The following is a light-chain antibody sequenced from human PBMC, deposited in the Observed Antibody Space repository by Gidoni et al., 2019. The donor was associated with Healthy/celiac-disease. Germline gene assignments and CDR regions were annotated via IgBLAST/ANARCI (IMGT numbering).Light chain of an antibody. CDR1: SSNIGNNY. Sequence: QSVLTQPPSVSAAPGQKVTISCSGSSSNIGNNYVAWYQQLPGTAPKPLIYENNKRPSGIPDRFSGPKSGTSATLGITGLRTGDEADYYCGTWDSSLSAVVFGGGTKLTVL. V-gene: IGLV1-51*02. J-gene: IGLJ2*01. CDR3: GTWDSSLSAVV. CDR2: ENN.